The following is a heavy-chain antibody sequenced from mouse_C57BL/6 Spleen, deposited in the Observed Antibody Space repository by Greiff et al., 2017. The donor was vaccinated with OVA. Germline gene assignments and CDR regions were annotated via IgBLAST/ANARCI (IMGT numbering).Heavy chain of an antibody. J-gene: IGHJ3*01. Sequence: EVQLQQSGPELVKPGASVKISCKASGYTFTDYYMNWVKQSHGKSLEWIGDINPNNGGTSYNQKFKGKATLTVDKSSSTAYMELRSLTSEDSAVYYGARWGYSNSWFAYWGQGTLVTVSA. CDR3: ARWGYSNSWFAY. D-gene: IGHD2-5*01. CDR1: GYTFTDYY. V-gene: IGHV1-26*01. CDR2: INPNNGGT.